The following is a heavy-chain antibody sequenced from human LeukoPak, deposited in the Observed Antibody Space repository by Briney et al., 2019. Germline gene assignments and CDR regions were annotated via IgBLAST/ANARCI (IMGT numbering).Heavy chain of an antibody. V-gene: IGHV3-23*01. CDR1: GLTFSSYA. CDR3: AKVYSGWYYYYYYMDV. CDR2: ISGSGDST. J-gene: IGHJ6*03. Sequence: GGSLRLSCAASGLTFSSYAMSWVRQAPGKGLEWVSVISGSGDSTYYADSVKGRFTISRDNSKNTLYLQMNSLRAEDTAVYYCAKVYSGWYYYYYYMDVWGKGTTVTISS. D-gene: IGHD6-19*01.